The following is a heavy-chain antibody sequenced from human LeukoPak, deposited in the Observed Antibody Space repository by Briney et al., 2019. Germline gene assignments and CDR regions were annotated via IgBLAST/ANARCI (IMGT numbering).Heavy chain of an antibody. CDR1: GFTVSSNC. CDR3: ARDYGGNSVLDY. Sequence: GGSLRLSCAASGFTVSSNCMSWVRQAPGKGLEWVSVIYSGGSTYYADSVKGRFTISRDNSKNTLYLQMNSLRAEDTAVYYCARDYGGNSVLDYWGQGTLVTVSS. CDR2: IYSGGST. V-gene: IGHV3-66*02. D-gene: IGHD4-23*01. J-gene: IGHJ4*02.